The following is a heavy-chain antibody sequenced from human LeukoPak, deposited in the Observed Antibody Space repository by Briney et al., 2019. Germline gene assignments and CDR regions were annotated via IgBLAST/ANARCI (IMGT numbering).Heavy chain of an antibody. J-gene: IGHJ4*02. CDR3: ARSSGSHFDY. CDR2: IYYSGST. D-gene: IGHD1-26*01. CDR1: GGSFSGYY. V-gene: IGHV4-34*01. Sequence: SETLSLTCAVYGGSFSGYYWSWIRQPPGKGLEWIGSIYYSGSTYYNPSLKSRVTISVDTSKNQFSLKLSSVTAADTAVYYCARSSGSHFDYWGQGTLVTVSS.